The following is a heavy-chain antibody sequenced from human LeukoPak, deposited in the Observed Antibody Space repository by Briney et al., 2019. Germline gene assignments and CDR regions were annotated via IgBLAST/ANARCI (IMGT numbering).Heavy chain of an antibody. CDR3: ARVAGKRYCTNGVCYNADY. V-gene: IGHV1-8*01. D-gene: IGHD2-8*01. CDR1: GYTFTSYD. CDR2: MNPNSGNT. J-gene: IGHJ4*02. Sequence: ASVKVSCKASGYTFTSYDINWVRQATGQGLEWMGWMNPNSGNTGYAQKFQGRVTMTRNTSISTAYMELSSLRSEDTAVYYCARVAGKRYCTNGVCYNADYWGQGTLVTVSS.